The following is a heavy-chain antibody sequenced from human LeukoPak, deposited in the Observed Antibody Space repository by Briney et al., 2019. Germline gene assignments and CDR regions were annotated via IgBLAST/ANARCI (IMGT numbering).Heavy chain of an antibody. Sequence: PGGSLRLSCAASGSTFSDYYMSWIRQAPGKGLEWVSYISSSGSTIYYADSVKGRFTISRDNAKNSLYLQMNSLRAEDTAVYYCARSYYDSSGYYYYYYGMDVWGQGTTVTVSS. CDR3: ARSYYDSSGYYYYYYGMDV. V-gene: IGHV3-11*01. J-gene: IGHJ6*02. D-gene: IGHD3-22*01. CDR2: ISSSGSTI. CDR1: GSTFSDYY.